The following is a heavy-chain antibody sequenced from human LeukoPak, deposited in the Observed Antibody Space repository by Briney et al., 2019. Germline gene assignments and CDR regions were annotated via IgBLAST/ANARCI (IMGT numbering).Heavy chain of an antibody. CDR3: AILEMDIGVVVAARHFDY. V-gene: IGHV3-23*01. CDR2: NSGRGCST. D-gene: IGHD2-15*01. J-gene: IGHJ4*02. Sequence: GVSLRLSCAASVFIFSSHAMRWVRQAPGKGLECVSANSGRGCSTYYADSVKGRFTISRDNSKNTLYLQMNSLRAEDTAVYYCAILEMDIGVVVAARHFDYWGQGTLVTVSS. CDR1: VFIFSSHA.